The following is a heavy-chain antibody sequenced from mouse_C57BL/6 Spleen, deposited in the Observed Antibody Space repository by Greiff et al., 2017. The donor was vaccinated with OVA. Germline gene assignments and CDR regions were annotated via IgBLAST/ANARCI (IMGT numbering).Heavy chain of an antibody. CDR2: IYPRSGNT. J-gene: IGHJ3*01. D-gene: IGHD1-1*01. V-gene: IGHV1-81*01. Sequence: VQLQQSGAELARPGASVKLSCKASGYTFTSYGISWVKQRTGQGLEWIGEIYPRSGNTYYNEKFKGKATLTADKSSSTAYMELRSLTSEDSAVYFCALITTLVERFAYWGQGTLVTVSA. CDR1: GYTFTSYG. CDR3: ALITTLVERFAY.